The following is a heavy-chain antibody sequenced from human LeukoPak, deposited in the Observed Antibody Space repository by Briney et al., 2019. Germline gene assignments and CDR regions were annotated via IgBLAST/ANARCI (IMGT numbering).Heavy chain of an antibody. D-gene: IGHD2-2*01. CDR2: ISSGGATI. CDR1: GFTFSSFN. CDR3: ARARCDNTCYRGDAFDI. V-gene: IGHV3-48*01. Sequence: GGSLRLSCAASGFTFSSFNMNWVRQSPGKGLEWISYISSGGATIFYADSVKGRFNIYRDNAKNSVYLQMTNVRAEDTAVYYCARARCDNTCYRGDAFDIWGQGTMVTVSS. J-gene: IGHJ3*02.